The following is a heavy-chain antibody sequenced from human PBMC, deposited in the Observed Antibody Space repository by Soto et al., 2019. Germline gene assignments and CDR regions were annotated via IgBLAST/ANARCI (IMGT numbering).Heavy chain of an antibody. CDR2: IYPGDSDT. J-gene: IGHJ3*02. D-gene: IGHD3-22*01. V-gene: IGHV5-51*01. Sequence: ESLKISFKGSGYSFTSYWIGWVRQIPGKGLEWMGIIYPGDSDTRYSPSFQGQVTISADKSISTAYLQWSSLKASDTAMYYCARAYYDSSGYYDAFDIWGQGTMVTVSS. CDR3: ARAYYDSSGYYDAFDI. CDR1: GYSFTSYW.